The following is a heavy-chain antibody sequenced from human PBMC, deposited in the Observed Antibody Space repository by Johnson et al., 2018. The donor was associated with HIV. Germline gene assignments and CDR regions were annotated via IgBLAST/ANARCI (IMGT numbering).Heavy chain of an antibody. D-gene: IGHD1-14*01. Sequence: VQLVESGGGVVQPGRSLRLSCAASGFTVSSNYMSWVRQAPGKGLEWVSVIYSGDSTYYADSVKGRFIISRDNSKHTLYLQMNSLRADDTAVYYCARSRQFGTPDAFDIWGQGTMVTVSS. CDR1: GFTVSSNY. CDR2: IYSGDST. CDR3: ARSRQFGTPDAFDI. J-gene: IGHJ3*02. V-gene: IGHV3-66*01.